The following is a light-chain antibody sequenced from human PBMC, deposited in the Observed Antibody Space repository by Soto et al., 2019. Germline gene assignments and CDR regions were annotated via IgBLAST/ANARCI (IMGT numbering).Light chain of an antibody. V-gene: IGKV3-11*01. J-gene: IGKJ5*01. Sequence: EIVMTQSPATVSVSPGERATLGGMASQSASSNLAWYQQKPGQAPRLLIYDASNRATGIPARFSGSGSGTDFTLTISSLEPEDFAVYYCQQRSNWPITFGQGTRLEIK. CDR2: DAS. CDR1: QSASSN. CDR3: QQRSNWPIT.